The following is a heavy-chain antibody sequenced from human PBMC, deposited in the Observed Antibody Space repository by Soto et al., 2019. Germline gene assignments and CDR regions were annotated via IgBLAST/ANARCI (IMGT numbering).Heavy chain of an antibody. CDR3: ARSRDRIFGVVTPHYYYYMDV. CDR1: GGSISSSSYY. V-gene: IGHV4-39*07. D-gene: IGHD3-3*02. CDR2: IYYSGST. J-gene: IGHJ6*03. Sequence: SETLSLTCTVSGGSISSSSYYWGWIRQPPGKGLEWIGSIYYSGSTYYNPSLKSRVTISVDTSKNQFSLKLSSVTAADTAVYYCARSRDRIFGVVTPHYYYYMDVWGKGTTVTVSS.